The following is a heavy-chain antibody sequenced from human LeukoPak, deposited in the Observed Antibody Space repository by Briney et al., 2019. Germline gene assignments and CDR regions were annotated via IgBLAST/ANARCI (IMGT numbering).Heavy chain of an antibody. CDR1: GFTFSNHG. CDR2: ISPSGDIT. V-gene: IGHV3-23*01. CDR3: ARDDAWLRFGE. D-gene: IGHD3-10*01. J-gene: IGHJ4*02. Sequence: GGTLRLSCAASGFTFSNHGMNWVRQAPGKGLEWVSGISPSGDITYYADSVKGRFTISRDNSKNTLYLEVISLTAEDTAVYYCARDDAWLRFGEWSQGTLVTVSS.